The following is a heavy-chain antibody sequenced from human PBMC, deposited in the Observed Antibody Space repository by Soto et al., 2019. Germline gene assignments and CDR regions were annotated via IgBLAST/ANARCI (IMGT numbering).Heavy chain of an antibody. CDR1: GFTFSTYV. J-gene: IGHJ6*02. D-gene: IGHD3-10*01. CDR2: KWYDGSNK. V-gene: IGHV3-33*01. Sequence: QVQLVESGGCVVQPGRSLRLSCATSGFTFSTYVMHWVRQAPGRGLEWVAVKWYDGSNKYYEASLKGQCTISRDNSKNTRYLQMNSLRAEDTAVYSCERWGVGQGMDVWGQGTTVTVSS. CDR3: ERWGVGQGMDV.